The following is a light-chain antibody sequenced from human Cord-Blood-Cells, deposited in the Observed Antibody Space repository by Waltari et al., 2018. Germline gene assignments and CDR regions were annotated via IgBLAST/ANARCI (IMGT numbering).Light chain of an antibody. CDR1: TGALTSVSY. CDR3: LLYYGGAQLV. J-gene: IGLJ3*02. V-gene: IGLV7-43*01. Sequence: QTVVTQEPSLTVSHGGTVTLTCAPSTGALTSVSYPNWFQQKPGQAPRALIHSTSNKHSWTPARFSGSLLGGKAALTLSGVQPEDEAEYYCLLYYGGAQLVFGGGTKLTVL. CDR2: STS.